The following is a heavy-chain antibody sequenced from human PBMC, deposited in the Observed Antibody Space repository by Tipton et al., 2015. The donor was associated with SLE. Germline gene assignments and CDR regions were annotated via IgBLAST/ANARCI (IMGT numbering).Heavy chain of an antibody. CDR2: INSDGSST. J-gene: IGHJ4*02. CDR1: GFTFSNFW. Sequence: VQLVQSGGGLVKPGGSLRLSCAASGFTFSNFWMQWVRQAPGKGLVWISHINSDGSSTSYADSVKGRFTSSRDNAKNTLYLEMNSLRVEDTAVYYCVRDKHGVHYWGQGTLVTVSS. CDR3: VRDKHGVHY. V-gene: IGHV3-74*01. D-gene: IGHD3-10*01.